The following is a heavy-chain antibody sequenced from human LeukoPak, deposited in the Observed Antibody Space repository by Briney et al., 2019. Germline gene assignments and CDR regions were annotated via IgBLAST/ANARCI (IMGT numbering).Heavy chain of an antibody. CDR3: ARGGPYDSSGYPFDY. CDR2: ISYDGSNK. CDR1: GFTFSSYA. Sequence: GGSLRLSCAASGFTFSSYAMHWVRQAPGKGLEWVAVISYDGSNKYYADSVKGRFTISRDNSKNTLYLQMNSLRAEDTAVYYCARGGPYDSSGYPFDYWGQGTLVTVSS. J-gene: IGHJ4*02. D-gene: IGHD3-22*01. V-gene: IGHV3-30-3*01.